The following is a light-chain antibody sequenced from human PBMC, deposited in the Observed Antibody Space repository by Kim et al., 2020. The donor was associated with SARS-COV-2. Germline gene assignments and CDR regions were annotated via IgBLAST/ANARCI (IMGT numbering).Light chain of an antibody. CDR3: QQHYSTPLT. J-gene: IGKJ4*01. CDR1: QSVLYSSNNKNY. V-gene: IGKV4-1*01. Sequence: DIVMTHSPDSLAVSLVERATINCKSSQSVLYSSNNKNYLAWYQQKPGQPPKLLIYWASTRESGVPDRFSGSGSGTDFTLTISSLQAEDVAVYYCQQHYSTPLTFGGGTNVDIK. CDR2: WAS.